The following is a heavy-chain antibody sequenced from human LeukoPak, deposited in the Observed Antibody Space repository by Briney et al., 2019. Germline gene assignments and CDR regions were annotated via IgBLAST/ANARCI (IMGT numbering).Heavy chain of an antibody. J-gene: IGHJ3*02. CDR2: INPNSGGT. V-gene: IGHV1-2*02. CDR1: GYTFTGYY. D-gene: IGHD5-24*01. Sequence: ASVKVSCKASGYTFTGYYMHWVRQAPGQGLEWMGWINPNSGGTNYAQKFQGRVTMTRDTSISTAYMELSRLRSDDTAVYYCARDQLKGSARWLQAKGAFDIWGQGTMVTVSS. CDR3: ARDQLKGSARWLQAKGAFDI.